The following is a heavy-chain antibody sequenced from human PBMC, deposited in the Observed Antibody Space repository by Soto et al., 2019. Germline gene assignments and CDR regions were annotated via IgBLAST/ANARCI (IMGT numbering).Heavy chain of an antibody. V-gene: IGHV4-31*03. CDR1: GGSIGSGGYY. CDR3: ARGRYSSSSHWFDP. Sequence: PSETLSLTCTVSGGSIGSGGYYWSWIRHHPGEGLEGIGYIYYRGSTYYHPSLKSRVTISVDTSKNQFSLKLRSVTAADTAVYYCARGRYSSSSHWFDPWGQGTLVTVSS. D-gene: IGHD6-6*01. CDR2: IYYRGST. J-gene: IGHJ5*02.